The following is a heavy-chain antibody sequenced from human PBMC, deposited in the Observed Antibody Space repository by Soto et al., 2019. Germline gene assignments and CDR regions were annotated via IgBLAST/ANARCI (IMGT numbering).Heavy chain of an antibody. CDR2: TYFRSKWYN. Sequence: SQTLSLTCAISGDSVSSNTASWNWIRQSPSRGLEWLGGTYFRSKWYNDYAVSVKSRIIINPDTSNNQFSLQLNSVTPEDTAVYFYAKGDNLGPKTGYAFDPWGQGIMVTVSS. CDR1: GDSVSSNTAS. J-gene: IGHJ5*02. D-gene: IGHD5-12*01. CDR3: AKGDNLGPKTGYAFDP. V-gene: IGHV6-1*01.